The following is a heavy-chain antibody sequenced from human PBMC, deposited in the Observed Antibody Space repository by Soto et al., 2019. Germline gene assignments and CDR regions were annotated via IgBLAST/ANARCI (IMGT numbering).Heavy chain of an antibody. CDR1: GYTFTSYG. D-gene: IGHD3-3*02. J-gene: IGHJ4*02. V-gene: IGHV1-18*01. CDR2: INPYNGNT. Sequence: QVQLVQSGAEVKKPGASVKVSCKASGYTFTSYGITWVRQAPGQGLEWMGWINPYNGNTNYAQKLQGRVTMTTYTSTSTANMELRSLRSDDTAVYYCARTVSRPQDFDYWGQGTLVSVSS. CDR3: ARTVSRPQDFDY.